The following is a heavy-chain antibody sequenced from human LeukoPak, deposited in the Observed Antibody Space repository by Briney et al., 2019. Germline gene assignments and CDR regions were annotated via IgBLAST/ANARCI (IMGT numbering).Heavy chain of an antibody. CDR3: ARIHSSAWSVDY. D-gene: IGHD6-19*01. J-gene: IGHJ4*02. CDR2: IWADGAP. CDR1: GGSISSGNYY. Sequence: SETLSLTCTVSGGSISSGNYYWNWIRQPAGKGLEWIGRIWADGAPTYRPSLKSRVTISVDTSKNQFSLRLSSVTAADTAVYYCARIHSSAWSVDYWGQGTLVTVSS. V-gene: IGHV4-61*02.